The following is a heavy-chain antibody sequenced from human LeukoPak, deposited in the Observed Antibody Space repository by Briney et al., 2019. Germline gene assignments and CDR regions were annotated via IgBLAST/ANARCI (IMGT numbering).Heavy chain of an antibody. CDR3: ARDADTIPRALGEDHEFDY. D-gene: IGHD3-10*01. CDR2: ISAYNGNT. V-gene: IGHV1-18*01. J-gene: IGHJ4*02. Sequence: EASVKVSCKASGYTFTSYGISWVRQAPGQGLEWMGWISAYNGNTNYAQKLQGRVTMTTDTSTSTAYMELRSLRSDDTAVYYCARDADTIPRALGEDHEFDYWGQGTLVTVYS. CDR1: GYTFTSYG.